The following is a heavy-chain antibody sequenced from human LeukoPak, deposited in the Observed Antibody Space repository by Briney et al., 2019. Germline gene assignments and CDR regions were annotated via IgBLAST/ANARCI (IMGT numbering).Heavy chain of an antibody. V-gene: IGHV1-8*01. CDR3: ARGRRDSRGYYY. CDR2: MNPNSGNT. CDR1: GYTFTSYA. D-gene: IGHD3-22*01. J-gene: IGHJ4*02. Sequence: GASVKVSCKASGYTFTSYAINWVRQATGQGLEWMGWMNPNSGNTGYAQKFQGRVTMTRNTSISTAYMELSSLRSEDTAVYYCARGRRDSRGYYYWGQGTLVTVSS.